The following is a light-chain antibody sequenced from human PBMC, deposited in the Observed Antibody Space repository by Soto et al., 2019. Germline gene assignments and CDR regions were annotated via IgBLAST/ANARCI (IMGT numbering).Light chain of an antibody. CDR1: SGHSSYA. Sequence: QPVLTQSPSASALLGASVKLTCTLSSGHSSYAIAWHQLLPEKGPRFLMKLTSDGSHSKGNGIPDRFSGSSSGAERYLTISSPQSEDEADYYCQTWGTGINWVFGGGTKLTVL. V-gene: IGLV4-69*01. CDR3: QTWGTGINWV. CDR2: LTSDGSH. J-gene: IGLJ3*02.